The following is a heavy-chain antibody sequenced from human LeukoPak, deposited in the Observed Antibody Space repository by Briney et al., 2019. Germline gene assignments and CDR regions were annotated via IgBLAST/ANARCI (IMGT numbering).Heavy chain of an antibody. CDR1: GFTFSSYW. Sequence: GGSLRLSCAASGFTFSSYWMSWVRQAPGKGLEWVSAISGSGGSTYYADSVKGRFTISRDNSKNTLYLQMNSLRAEDTAVYYCAKTSYGIVVVPAAISWGQGTLVTVSS. V-gene: IGHV3-23*01. J-gene: IGHJ4*02. CDR3: AKTSYGIVVVPAAIS. D-gene: IGHD2-2*01. CDR2: ISGSGGST.